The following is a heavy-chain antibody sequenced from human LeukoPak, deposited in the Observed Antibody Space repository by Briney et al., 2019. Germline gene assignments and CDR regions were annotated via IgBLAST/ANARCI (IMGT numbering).Heavy chain of an antibody. CDR2: IYYSGST. CDR1: GGSISSGDYY. J-gene: IGHJ3*02. Sequence: PSETLSLTCTVSGGSISSGDYYWSWIRQPPGKGLEWIGYIYYSGSTYYNPSLKSRVTISVDTSKNQFSLKLSSVTAADTAVYYCARDSSGYYFDIWGQGTMVTVSS. CDR3: ARDSSGYYFDI. D-gene: IGHD3-22*01. V-gene: IGHV4-30-4*01.